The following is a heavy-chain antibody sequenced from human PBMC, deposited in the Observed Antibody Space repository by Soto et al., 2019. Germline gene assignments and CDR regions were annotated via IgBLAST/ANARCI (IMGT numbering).Heavy chain of an antibody. CDR2: INPRGRV. J-gene: IGHJ4*02. V-gene: IGHV4-34*01. Sequence: SETLSLTCAVYGGSFSGYYWSWIRQPPEKGLEWLGEINPRGRVNYNPSLKSRVTISVDTSKNQFSLEVSSVTAADTAVYYCARHSEPHFDYWSQGTLVTVSS. CDR1: GGSFSGYY. CDR3: ARHSEPHFDY.